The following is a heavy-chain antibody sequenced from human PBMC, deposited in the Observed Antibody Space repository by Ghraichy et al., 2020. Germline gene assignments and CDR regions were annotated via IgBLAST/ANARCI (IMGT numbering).Heavy chain of an antibody. CDR3: ARVKWDLLDAFDI. Sequence: SETLSLTCAVYGGSFSGYYWSWIRQPPGKGLEWIGEINHSGSTNYNPSLKSRVTISVDTSKNQFSLKLSSVTAADTAVYYCARVKWDLLDAFDIWGQGTMATTSS. V-gene: IGHV4-34*01. CDR2: INHSGST. D-gene: IGHD1-26*01. CDR1: GGSFSGYY. J-gene: IGHJ3*02.